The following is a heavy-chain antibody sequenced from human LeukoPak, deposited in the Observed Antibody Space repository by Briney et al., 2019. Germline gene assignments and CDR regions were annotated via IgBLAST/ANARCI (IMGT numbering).Heavy chain of an antibody. CDR1: GFTFSSYS. CDR3: ARGGWNYVGLFDY. D-gene: IGHD1-7*01. CDR2: ISSSSSYI. V-gene: IGHV3-21*01. J-gene: IGHJ4*02. Sequence: GGSLRLSCAASGFTFSSYSMNWVRQAPGKGLEWVSSISSSSSYIYYADSVKGRFTISRDNAKNSLYLQMNSLRAEDTAVYYCARGGWNYVGLFDYWGQGTLVTVPS.